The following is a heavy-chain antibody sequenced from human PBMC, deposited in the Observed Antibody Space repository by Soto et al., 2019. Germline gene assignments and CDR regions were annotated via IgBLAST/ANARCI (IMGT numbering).Heavy chain of an antibody. J-gene: IGHJ4*02. CDR3: ARDRGYSGYDTGDY. CDR2: INPNSGGT. Sequence: ASVKVSCKASGYTFTGYYMHWVRQAPGQGLEWMGWINPNSGGTNYAQKFQGRVTMTRDTSISTAYMELSRLRSDDTAVYYCARDRGYSGYDTGDYWGQGTLVTSPQ. D-gene: IGHD5-12*01. V-gene: IGHV1-2*02. CDR1: GYTFTGYY.